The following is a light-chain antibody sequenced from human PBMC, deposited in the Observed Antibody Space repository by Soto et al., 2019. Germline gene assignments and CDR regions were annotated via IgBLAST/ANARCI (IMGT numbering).Light chain of an antibody. J-gene: IGLJ2*01. Sequence: QSALTQPPSAAGSRGQSVTISCTGTSSDVGAYKYVSWYQQHPGKAPKLMIYEVTKRPSGVPGRFSGSKSGNTASLTVSGLRAEDDADYYCSSYAGNNNFVLFGGGTKLTVL. CDR1: SSDVGAYKY. CDR2: EVT. CDR3: SSYAGNNNFVL. V-gene: IGLV2-8*01.